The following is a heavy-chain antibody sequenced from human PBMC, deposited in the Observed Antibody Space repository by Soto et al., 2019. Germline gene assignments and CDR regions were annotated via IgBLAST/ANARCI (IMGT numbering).Heavy chain of an antibody. CDR3: SRHHVDTSMVFDY. Sequence: SETLSLTCSVSGGSISSGEYYWSWLRQHAGTGLEWIGYVHHSGTTFYKSSLRSRVSMSIDTSTNHFSLNLTSVTAADTAIYYCSRHHVDTSMVFDYCGHGSLVTVSS. CDR2: VHHSGTT. V-gene: IGHV4-31*03. D-gene: IGHD5-18*01. J-gene: IGHJ4*01. CDR1: GGSISSGEYY.